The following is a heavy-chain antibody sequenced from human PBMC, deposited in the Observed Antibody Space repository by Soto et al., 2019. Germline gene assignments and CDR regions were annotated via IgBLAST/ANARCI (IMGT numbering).Heavy chain of an antibody. CDR1: GFTFDDYA. J-gene: IGHJ1*01. D-gene: IGHD3-3*01. Sequence: SLKISCAASGFTFDDYAMHWVRQAPGKGLEWVSGISWNSGSIGYADSVKGRFTISRDNAKNSLYLQMNSLRAEDTALYYCAKGETYYDFWSGYEYFQHWGQGTLVTVSS. CDR2: ISWNSGSI. V-gene: IGHV3-9*01. CDR3: AKGETYYDFWSGYEYFQH.